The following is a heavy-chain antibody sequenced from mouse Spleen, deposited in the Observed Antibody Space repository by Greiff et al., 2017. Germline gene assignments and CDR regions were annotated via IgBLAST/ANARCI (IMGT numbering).Heavy chain of an antibody. CDR2: INPNNGGT. J-gene: IGHJ2*01. Sequence: VQLQQSGPELVKPGASVKISCKASGYTFTDYYMNWVKQSHGKSLEWIGDINPNNGGTSYNQKFKGKATLTVDKSSSTAYMELRSLTSEDSAVYYCAQTAQATHFDYWGQGTTLTVSS. D-gene: IGHD3-2*02. V-gene: IGHV1-26*01. CDR3: AQTAQATHFDY. CDR1: GYTFTDYY.